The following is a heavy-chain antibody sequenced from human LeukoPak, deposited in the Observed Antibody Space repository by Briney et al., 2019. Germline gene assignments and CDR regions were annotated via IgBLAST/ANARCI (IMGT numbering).Heavy chain of an antibody. J-gene: IGHJ6*02. Sequence: GGSLRLSCAASGFTFSSYAMHWVRQAPGKGLEWVAVISYDGSNKYYADSAKGRFTISRDNSKNTLYLQMNSLRAEDTAVYYCATELERRFTYYYYGMDVWGQGTTVTVSS. D-gene: IGHD1-1*01. CDR2: ISYDGSNK. V-gene: IGHV3-30-3*01. CDR1: GFTFSSYA. CDR3: ATELERRFTYYYYGMDV.